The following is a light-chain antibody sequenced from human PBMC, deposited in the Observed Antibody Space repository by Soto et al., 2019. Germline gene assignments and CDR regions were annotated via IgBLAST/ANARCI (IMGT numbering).Light chain of an antibody. J-gene: IGKJ1*01. CDR1: QSVSNY. V-gene: IGKV3-20*01. Sequence: EIVLTQSPATLSSFPGDRFTLSCRASQSVSNYLAWYQQRPGQAPRLLIYGASSRATGIPDRFSGSGSGTDFTLTISRLEPEDSAVYFCQHYSSQTFGQGTKVDI. CDR3: QHYSSQT. CDR2: GAS.